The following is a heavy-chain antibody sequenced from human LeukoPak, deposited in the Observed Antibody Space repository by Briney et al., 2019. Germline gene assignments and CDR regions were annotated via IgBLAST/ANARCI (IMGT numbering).Heavy chain of an antibody. Sequence: SGTLSLTCAVSGGSISSSNWWSWVRQPPGKGLEWIGEIFHSGSTYCNPSLKSRVTISVDTSKNQFSLKLSSVTAADTAVYYCARDFVVAPNWFDPWGQGTLVTVSS. V-gene: IGHV4-4*02. CDR2: IFHSGST. D-gene: IGHD2-15*01. J-gene: IGHJ5*02. CDR3: ARDFVVAPNWFDP. CDR1: GGSISSSNW.